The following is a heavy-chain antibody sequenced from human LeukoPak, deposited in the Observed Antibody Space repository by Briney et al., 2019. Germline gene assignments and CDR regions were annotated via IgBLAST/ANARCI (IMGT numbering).Heavy chain of an antibody. J-gene: IGHJ4*02. CDR2: ISGSDSST. Sequence: QPGGSLRLSCAASGFTFSSSAMSWVRQAPGKGLEWVSTISGSDSSTHYADSVKGRFSVSRDNSKNTLYLQMNSLRAEDTAVYHCAKWGLRGYGDNGGFDHWGQGTLVSVSS. CDR1: GFTFSSSA. D-gene: IGHD4-23*01. V-gene: IGHV3-23*01. CDR3: AKWGLRGYGDNGGFDH.